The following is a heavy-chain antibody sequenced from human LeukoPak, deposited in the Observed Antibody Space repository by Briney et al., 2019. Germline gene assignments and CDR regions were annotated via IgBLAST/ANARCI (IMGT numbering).Heavy chain of an antibody. Sequence: GGSLRLSCAASGFTFSSYGMHWVRQAPGKGLEWVAVISFDGSNKYYADSVRGRFTVSRDNSKDTLYLQMNSLSAEDTAVYYCAKDEIGAVAGLLDYWGQGILVTVSS. V-gene: IGHV3-30*18. D-gene: IGHD6-19*01. CDR2: ISFDGSNK. CDR3: AKDEIGAVAGLLDY. CDR1: GFTFSSYG. J-gene: IGHJ4*02.